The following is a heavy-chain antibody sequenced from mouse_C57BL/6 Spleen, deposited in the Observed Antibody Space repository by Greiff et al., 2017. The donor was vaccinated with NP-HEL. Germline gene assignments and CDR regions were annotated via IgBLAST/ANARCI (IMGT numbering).Heavy chain of an antibody. CDR2: IYPGDGDT. CDR3: ASYYDYDGGAWFAY. Sequence: VQLQQSGAELVKPGASVKISCKASGYAFSSYWMNWVKQRPGKGLEWIGQIYPGDGDTNYNGKFKGKATLTADKSSSTAYMQLSSLTSEDSAVYFCASYYDYDGGAWFAYWGQGTLVTVSA. D-gene: IGHD2-4*01. CDR1: GYAFSSYW. J-gene: IGHJ3*01. V-gene: IGHV1-80*01.